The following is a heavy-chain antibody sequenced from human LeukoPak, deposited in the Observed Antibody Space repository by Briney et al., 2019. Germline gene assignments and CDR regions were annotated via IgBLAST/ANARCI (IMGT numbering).Heavy chain of an antibody. CDR3: ARPYSGSYGDFDY. CDR1: GYTFTGYY. CDR2: INPNSGGT. D-gene: IGHD1-26*01. V-gene: IGHV1-2*02. Sequence: EASVKVSCKASGYTFTGYYMHWVRQAPGQGLEWMGWINPNSGGTNYAQKFQGRVTMTRDTSISTAYMELSRLRSDDTAVYYCARPYSGSYGDFDYWGQGTLVTVSS. J-gene: IGHJ4*02.